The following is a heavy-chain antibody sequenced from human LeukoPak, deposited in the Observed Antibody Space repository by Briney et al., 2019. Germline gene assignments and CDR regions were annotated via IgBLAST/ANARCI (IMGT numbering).Heavy chain of an antibody. CDR2: IYYSGST. CDR3: ARDICGYNYGCFDS. J-gene: IGHJ4*02. V-gene: IGHV4-39*07. CDR1: GGSISSSSYY. D-gene: IGHD5-18*01. Sequence: SQSLSLTCTVSGGSISSSSYYWGWIRQPPGKGLEWIGSIYYSGSTYYNPSLKSRVTISVDTSKNQFSLKLSSVTAADTAVYYCARDICGYNYGCFDSWGQGTLVTVSS.